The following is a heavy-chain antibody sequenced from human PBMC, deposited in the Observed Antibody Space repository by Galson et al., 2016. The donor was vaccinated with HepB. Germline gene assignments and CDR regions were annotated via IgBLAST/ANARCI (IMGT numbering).Heavy chain of an antibody. Sequence: SETLSLTCSVAGGAISSSCCYWGWIRQPPGKGLEWIANTYYSGSTYYNPSLKSRVTISMDMSENQFSLKVTSVTAADTAVYYCARVKGDFWSGYPYFFDSWGQGALVTVSS. D-gene: IGHD3-3*01. CDR3: ARVKGDFWSGYPYFFDS. CDR2: TYYSGST. V-gene: IGHV4-39*07. CDR1: GGAISSSCCY. J-gene: IGHJ4*02.